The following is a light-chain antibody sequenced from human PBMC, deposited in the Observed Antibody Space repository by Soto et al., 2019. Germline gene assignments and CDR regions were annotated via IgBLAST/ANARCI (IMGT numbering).Light chain of an antibody. V-gene: IGKV1-6*01. CDR3: QHYNSYSEA. CDR1: QDIRNT. Sequence: AIQITESAGSLSASVVDRVAISCRAIQDIRNTLAWYQQKPGEAPKLLIFAASNLQSGVPSRFSGSGSVTEFTLTISSLQPDDFATYYCQHYNSYSEAFGQGTKVDI. CDR2: AAS. J-gene: IGKJ1*01.